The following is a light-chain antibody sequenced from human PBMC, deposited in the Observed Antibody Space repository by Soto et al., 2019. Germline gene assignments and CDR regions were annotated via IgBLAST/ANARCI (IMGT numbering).Light chain of an antibody. CDR2: GAS. CDR3: QQYGSSPQT. CDR1: QSVSSSY. V-gene: IGKV3-20*01. Sequence: EIVLTPSPGTLSLSPGERATLSCRASQSVSSSYLAWYQQKPGQAPRLLICGASSRATGIPDRFSGSGSGTDFTLTISRLEPEDFAVYYCQQYGSSPQTFGQGTKVDIK. J-gene: IGKJ1*01.